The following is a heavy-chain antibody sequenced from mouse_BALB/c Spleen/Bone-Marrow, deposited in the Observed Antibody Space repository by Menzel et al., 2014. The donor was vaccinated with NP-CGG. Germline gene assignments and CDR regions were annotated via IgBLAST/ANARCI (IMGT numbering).Heavy chain of an antibody. CDR2: INPSTGYT. D-gene: IGHD1-1*02. J-gene: IGHJ2*01. Sequence: QVQLQQPGAELAKPGASVKMSCKASGYTFTNYWMHWVKQRPGQGLEWIGYINPSTGYTEYNQKFKDKATLTADKSSSTACMQLSSLTSEDSAVYYCARSPYGHFDYWGQGTTLTVSS. CDR1: GYTFTNYW. CDR3: ARSPYGHFDY. V-gene: IGHV1-7*01.